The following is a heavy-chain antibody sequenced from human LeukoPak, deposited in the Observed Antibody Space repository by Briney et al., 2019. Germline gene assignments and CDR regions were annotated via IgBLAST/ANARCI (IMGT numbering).Heavy chain of an antibody. CDR2: IYYSGIT. V-gene: IGHV4-59*12. CDR3: AREGIVRTYDQ. CDR1: GDSISSYY. D-gene: IGHD2/OR15-2a*01. Sequence: SETLSLTCTVSGDSISSYYWYWFRQPPGKELEWIACIYYSGITHYNPSLKSRVTISLDTSKKQFPLRLSSVTAAAPAVYYCAREGIVRTYDQWGQGTLVTVSS. J-gene: IGHJ4*02.